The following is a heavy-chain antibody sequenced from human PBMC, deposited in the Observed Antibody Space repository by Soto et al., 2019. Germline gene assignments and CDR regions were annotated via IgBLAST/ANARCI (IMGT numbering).Heavy chain of an antibody. J-gene: IGHJ5*02. CDR3: AAVVDIVVVVAHNWFDP. Sequence: SVNVSCKASGFTFTSSAVQWVRQARGQRLEWIGWIVVGSGNTNYAQKCQERVTITRDMSTSTAYMELSGVRSEDTAVYYCAAVVDIVVVVAHNWFDPWGQGTLVTVSS. CDR2: IVVGSGNT. V-gene: IGHV1-58*01. D-gene: IGHD2-15*01. CDR1: GFTFTSSA.